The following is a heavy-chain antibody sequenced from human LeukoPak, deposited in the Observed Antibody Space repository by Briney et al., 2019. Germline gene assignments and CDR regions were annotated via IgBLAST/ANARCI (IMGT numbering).Heavy chain of an antibody. D-gene: IGHD2-21*02. Sequence: GGSLRLSCAASGFIFSTYSMNWVRQAPGKGLEWVSDISSSDSTIYYTDSVKGRFTISRDNAKSSLYLQMNSLRAEDTAVYYCVRASHIVAMTGIPPGYYYYMDVWGKGTTVTVSS. CDR2: ISSSDSTI. J-gene: IGHJ6*03. CDR1: GFIFSTYS. V-gene: IGHV3-48*04. CDR3: VRASHIVAMTGIPPGYYYYMDV.